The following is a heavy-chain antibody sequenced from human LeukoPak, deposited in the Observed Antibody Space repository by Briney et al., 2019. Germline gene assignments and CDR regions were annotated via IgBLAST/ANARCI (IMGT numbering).Heavy chain of an antibody. J-gene: IGHJ4*02. CDR2: INPSGGST. V-gene: IGHV1-46*02. Sequence: VASVKVSCKASGYTFNSYYMHWVRQAPGQGLEWMGIINPSGGSTSYAQKFQGRVTMTRDTSTSTVYMELSSLRSEDTAVYYCARDRYCSSTSCLYYFDYWGQGTLVTVSS. D-gene: IGHD2-2*01. CDR3: ARDRYCSSTSCLYYFDY. CDR1: GYTFNSYY.